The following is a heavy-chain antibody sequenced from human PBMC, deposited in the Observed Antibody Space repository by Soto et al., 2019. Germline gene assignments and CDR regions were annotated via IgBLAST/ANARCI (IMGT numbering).Heavy chain of an antibody. CDR3: AKGGCSGVSCGWFDP. D-gene: IGHD2-15*01. CDR2: ISGSGGDT. CDR1: GFTFSDYA. Sequence: EVQLLESGGGLVQPGGSLRLSCAASGFTFSDYAMNWVRQAPGKGLEWVSGISGSGGDTYYADSGNGRFTISRDNSKNTLYLQMSSLRADDTAVYLCAKGGCSGVSCGWFDPWGQGTLVTVSS. J-gene: IGHJ5*02. V-gene: IGHV3-23*01.